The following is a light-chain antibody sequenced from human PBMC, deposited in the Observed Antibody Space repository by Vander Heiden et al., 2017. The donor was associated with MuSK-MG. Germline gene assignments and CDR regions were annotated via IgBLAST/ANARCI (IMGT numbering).Light chain of an antibody. CDR1: SSDVGSYNL. V-gene: IGLV2-23*01. J-gene: IGLJ1*01. CDR3: CSYAGSSTYV. CDR2: EGS. Sequence: QSALPQHPSASVSPRQSVTISCTGTSSDVGSYNLVSWYQQHPGKAPKLMIYEGSKRPSGVSNRFSGSKSGNTASLTISGLQAEDEADYYCCSYAGSSTYVFGTGTKVTVL.